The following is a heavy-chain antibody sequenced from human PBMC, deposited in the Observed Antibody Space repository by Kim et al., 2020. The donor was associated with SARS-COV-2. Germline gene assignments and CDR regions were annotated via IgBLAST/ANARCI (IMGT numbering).Heavy chain of an antibody. Sequence: GTIYYADAVKGRVTISRENAKNSLYLQMNNLGDEDTGVYYCATSKLSPIDYWGQGTLVIVSS. CDR2: GTI. J-gene: IGHJ4*02. V-gene: IGHV3-48*02. CDR3: ATSKLSPIDY.